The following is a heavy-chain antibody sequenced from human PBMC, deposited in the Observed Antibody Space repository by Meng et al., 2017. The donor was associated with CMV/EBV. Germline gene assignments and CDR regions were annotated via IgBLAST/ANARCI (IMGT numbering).Heavy chain of an antibody. CDR2: IYYSGST. D-gene: IGHD3-10*01. J-gene: IGHJ4*02. V-gene: IGHV4-39*07. CDR3: VTWLWFGELSGYYFDY. CDR1: GGSISSRSYY. Sequence: QLQLAEAAPGLVQSSESLSLSFTVSGGSISSRSYYWGWIRQPPGKGLEWIGSIYYSGSTYYNPSLKSRVTISVDTSKNQFSLKLSSVTAADTAVYYCVTWLWFGELSGYYFDYWGQGTLVTVSS.